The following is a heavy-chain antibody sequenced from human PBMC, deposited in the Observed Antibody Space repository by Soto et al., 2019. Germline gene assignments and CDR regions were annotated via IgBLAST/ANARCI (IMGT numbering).Heavy chain of an antibody. CDR3: ASLLCISTSCHYDY. J-gene: IGHJ4*02. V-gene: IGHV1-18*01. CDR2: ISAYNGNI. CDR1: GYTFTSYG. D-gene: IGHD2-2*01. Sequence: ASVKVSCKASGYTFTSYGISWVRQAPGQGLEWMGWISAYNGNINYAQKLQGRVTMTTDTSTSTAYMELRSLRSDDTAVYYCASLLCISTSCHYDYWGQGTLVTVSS.